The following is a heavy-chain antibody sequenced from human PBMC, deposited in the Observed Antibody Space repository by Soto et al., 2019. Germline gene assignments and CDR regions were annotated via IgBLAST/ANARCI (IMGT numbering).Heavy chain of an antibody. D-gene: IGHD6-19*01. J-gene: IGHJ4*02. V-gene: IGHV1-8*01. CDR3: ARGWRYSTGRNLDY. Sequence: QVQLVQSGAEVKKPGASVKVSCKASGYTFTTSDINWVRQATGQGLEWMGWMNPNSGNTDYAQKFQGRVTMTRNTSISTAYMELSSLRSEDTAVYYCARGWRYSTGRNLDYWGQGTLVSVSS. CDR2: MNPNSGNT. CDR1: GYTFTTSD.